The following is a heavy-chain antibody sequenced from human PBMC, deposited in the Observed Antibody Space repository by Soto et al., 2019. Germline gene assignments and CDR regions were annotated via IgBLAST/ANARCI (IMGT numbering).Heavy chain of an antibody. J-gene: IGHJ4*02. Sequence: GGSLRLSCAASGFTFDHYGMSWVRQAPGKGLEWVSTVSGSGGSTYYAASVKGRFTISREYSKNTLYLQMNSLRAEDTAVYFCARQRSYNSRFSDYWSQATLVTGSS. CDR3: ARQRSYNSRFSDY. D-gene: IGHD3-10*01. V-gene: IGHV3-23*01. CDR2: VSGSGGST. CDR1: GFTFDHYG.